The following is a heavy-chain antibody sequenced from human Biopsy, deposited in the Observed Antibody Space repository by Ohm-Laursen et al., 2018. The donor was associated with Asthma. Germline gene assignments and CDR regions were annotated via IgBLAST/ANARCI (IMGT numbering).Heavy chain of an antibody. J-gene: IGHJ4*02. CDR2: INTNTGNP. V-gene: IGHV7-4-1*02. CDR1: GYTVTRYA. Sequence: ASVKVSCKASGYTVTRYAINWVRQAPGQGLEWMGWINTNTGNPTYAQGLTGRFVFSLDTSVNTAHPQISSLKAEDTAVYYCARMISYYHEMRAPFFDYWGQGTLVTVSA. D-gene: IGHD3-22*01. CDR3: ARMISYYHEMRAPFFDY.